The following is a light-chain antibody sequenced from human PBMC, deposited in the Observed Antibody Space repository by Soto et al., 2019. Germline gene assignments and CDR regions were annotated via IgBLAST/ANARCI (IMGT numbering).Light chain of an antibody. V-gene: IGKV1-33*01. CDR2: DAS. CDR3: QQYDNLLPIT. Sequence: DIQMTPSPSTPAASLGDRVTITCPASLTISSWLAWYQQKPGKAPKLLIYDASNLETGVPSRFSGSGSGTDFTFTISSLQPEDIATYYCQQYDNLLPITFGQGTRLEIK. CDR1: LTISSW. J-gene: IGKJ5*01.